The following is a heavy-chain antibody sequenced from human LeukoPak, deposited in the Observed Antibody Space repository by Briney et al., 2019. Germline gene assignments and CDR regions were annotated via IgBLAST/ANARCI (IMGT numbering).Heavy chain of an antibody. CDR3: ARGDIVGASRIDH. CDR2: ISPNSGGT. D-gene: IGHD1-26*01. V-gene: IGHV1-2*02. J-gene: IGHJ4*02. Sequence: ASVKVSCKASGYTFTGYYIHWVRQAPGQGLEWVGWISPNSGGTNYAQKFQGRVTMTRDTSITTAYMELTRLTSDDTAVYYCARGDIVGASRIDHWGQGVPVTVSS. CDR1: GYTFTGYY.